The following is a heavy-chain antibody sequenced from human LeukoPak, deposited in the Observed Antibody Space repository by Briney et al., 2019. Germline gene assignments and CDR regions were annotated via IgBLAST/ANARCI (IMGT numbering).Heavy chain of an antibody. CDR2: INPVFGTA. J-gene: IGHJ6*02. Sequence: SVKVSCTASGDTFSSYVISWVRQAPGQGLEWMGGINPVFGTAHYAQKFQDRVTITADESTSTAYMELSSLRSEDTAVYYCAKTFLTAYDTYFYYYGLDVWGQGTPVTVTS. V-gene: IGHV1-69*01. D-gene: IGHD3-9*01. CDR1: GDTFSSYV. CDR3: AKTFLTAYDTYFYYYGLDV.